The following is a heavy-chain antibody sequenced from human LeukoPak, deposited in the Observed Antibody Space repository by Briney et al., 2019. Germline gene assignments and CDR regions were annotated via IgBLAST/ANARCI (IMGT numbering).Heavy chain of an antibody. Sequence: GGSLRLSCAASGFTFRNYAMTWVRQAPGKGLEWVSSIPSSGDGTYYADSVKGRFTISRDNSKNMLYLQMNSLRAEDTAVYYCAKDPAAADPDVWGKGTTVTVSS. V-gene: IGHV3-23*01. J-gene: IGHJ6*04. CDR2: IPSSGDGT. CDR1: GFTFRNYA. CDR3: AKDPAAADPDV. D-gene: IGHD6-13*01.